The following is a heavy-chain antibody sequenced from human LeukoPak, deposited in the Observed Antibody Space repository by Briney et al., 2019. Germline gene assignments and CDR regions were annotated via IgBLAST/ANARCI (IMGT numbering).Heavy chain of an antibody. J-gene: IGHJ6*03. CDR2: TSAYNGNT. CDR3: ARDLGAYCGGDCYIPSAYYYYMDV. D-gene: IGHD2-21*02. Sequence: ASVNVSFKASGYTFTKYGISWVRQAPGQGLEWMGGTSAYNGNTNYAQKLQGRVTMTTDTSTSTAYMELRSLRSDDTAVYYCARDLGAYCGGDCYIPSAYYYYMDVWGKGTTVTVSS. CDR1: GYTFTKYG. V-gene: IGHV1-18*01.